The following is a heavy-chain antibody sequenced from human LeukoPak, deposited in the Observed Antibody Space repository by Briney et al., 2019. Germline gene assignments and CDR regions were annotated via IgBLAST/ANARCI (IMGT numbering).Heavy chain of an antibody. CDR2: FDPEDGET. CDR3: ATGGGYSSGWYVPLRDDY. V-gene: IGHV1-24*01. D-gene: IGHD6-19*01. CDR1: GYTLTELS. Sequence: GASVKVSCKVSGYTLTELSMHWMRQAPGKGLEWMGGFDPEDGETIYAQKFQGRVTMTEDTSTDTAYMEPSSLRSEDTAVYYCATGGGYSSGWYVPLRDDYWGQGTLVTVSS. J-gene: IGHJ4*02.